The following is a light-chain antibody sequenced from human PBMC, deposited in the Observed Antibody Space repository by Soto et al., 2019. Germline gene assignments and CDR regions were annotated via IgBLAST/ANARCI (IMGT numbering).Light chain of an antibody. CDR1: SRDIGSYNR. V-gene: IGLV2-14*01. J-gene: IGLJ1*01. Sequence: QSALTQPASVSGSPGQSITISCTGTSRDIGSYNRVSWYQQHPGKAPKLIIYEVTDRPSGISNRFTGSKSGNTASLTISGLQAEDEAEYYCSSYTNINTSACVFGTGTKLTVL. CDR2: EVT. CDR3: SSYTNINTSACV.